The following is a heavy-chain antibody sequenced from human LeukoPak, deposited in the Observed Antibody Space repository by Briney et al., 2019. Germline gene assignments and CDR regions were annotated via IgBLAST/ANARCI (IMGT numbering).Heavy chain of an antibody. CDR3: ARDRPYYSYCFDI. V-gene: IGHV3-48*01. J-gene: IGHJ3*02. Sequence: GGSLRLSCAASGFTFSSYSMNWVRQAPGKGLEWVSYISSSGSTISYADSVKGRFTISRDNAKNSLYLQVNSLRAEDTAVYYCARDRPYYSYCFDIWGQGTMVTVSS. CDR2: ISSSGSTI. D-gene: IGHD2-21*01. CDR1: GFTFSSYS.